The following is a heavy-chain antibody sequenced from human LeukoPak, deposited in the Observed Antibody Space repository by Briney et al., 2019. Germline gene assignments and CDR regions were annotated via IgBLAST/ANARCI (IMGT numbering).Heavy chain of an antibody. CDR1: GFTFSSYA. J-gene: IGHJ3*02. CDR2: ISGSGGST. Sequence: GGSLRLSCAASGFTFSSYAMSWVRQAPGKGLEWVSAISGSGGSTYYADSVKGRFTISRDNAKNSLYLQMNSLRAEDTAVYYCARPSPPYDFWSGYSDAFDIWGQGTMVTVSS. V-gene: IGHV3-23*01. CDR3: ARPSPPYDFWSGYSDAFDI. D-gene: IGHD3-3*01.